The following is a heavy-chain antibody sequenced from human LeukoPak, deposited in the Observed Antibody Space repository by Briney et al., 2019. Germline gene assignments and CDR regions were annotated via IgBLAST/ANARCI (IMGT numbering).Heavy chain of an antibody. D-gene: IGHD3-10*01. CDR3: AKVRWEKHDYGSGSYYKRKDYYYGMDV. J-gene: IGHJ6*02. CDR1: RFTFTNYA. V-gene: IGHV3-23*01. Sequence: GASLRLCCVAGRFTFTNYARRWVRQTPRKRLGLVAVISDNSGSTYCPYSLKRRFTISGENSKNSLYLQMNSLRAEDTAVYYCAKVRWEKHDYGSGSYYKRKDYYYGMDVWGQGTTVTVSS. CDR2: ISDNSGST.